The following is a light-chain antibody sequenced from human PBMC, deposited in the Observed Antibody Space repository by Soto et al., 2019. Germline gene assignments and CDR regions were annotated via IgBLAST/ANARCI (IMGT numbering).Light chain of an antibody. CDR1: QNMNDY. J-gene: IGKJ5*01. CDR2: GAS. V-gene: IGKV3-20*01. Sequence: EIVMTQSPATLSVSPGERATLSCRASQNMNDYLAWYQQKPGQAPRLLIYGASKRATGIPDRFFGSGSGTDFTLTISRLEPEDFAVYYCQQYASSPLTFGQGTRLEIK. CDR3: QQYASSPLT.